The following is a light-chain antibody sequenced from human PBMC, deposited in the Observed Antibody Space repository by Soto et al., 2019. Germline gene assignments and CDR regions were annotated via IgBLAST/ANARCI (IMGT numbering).Light chain of an antibody. CDR2: GAS. V-gene: IGKV3-20*01. CDR3: QQYGTSLYT. CDR1: QSVSKSY. Sequence: ESVLIQSPGTMSLSPGERDTLPCRASQSVSKSYLAWYQQKPGQAPRLLMYGASNRATGIPDRFSGSGSGTDFTLTISRLEPEDFAVYYCQQYGTSLYTFGQGTKLEIK. J-gene: IGKJ2*01.